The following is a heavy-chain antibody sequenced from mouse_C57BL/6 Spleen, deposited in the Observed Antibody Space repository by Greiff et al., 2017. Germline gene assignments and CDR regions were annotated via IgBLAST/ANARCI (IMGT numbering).Heavy chain of an antibody. Sequence: QVQLQQSGAELVMPGASVKLSCKASGYTFTSYWMHWVKQRPGQGLEWIGEIDPSDSYTNYNQKFKGKSTLTVDKSSSTAYMQLSSLTSEDSAVYYCARSPSPGTGFDYWGQGTTLTVSS. J-gene: IGHJ2*01. CDR2: IDPSDSYT. CDR3: ARSPSPGTGFDY. D-gene: IGHD4-1*01. CDR1: GYTFTSYW. V-gene: IGHV1-69*01.